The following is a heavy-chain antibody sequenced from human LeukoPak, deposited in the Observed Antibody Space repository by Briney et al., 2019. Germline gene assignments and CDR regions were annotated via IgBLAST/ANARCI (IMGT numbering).Heavy chain of an antibody. D-gene: IGHD1-14*01. J-gene: IGHJ4*02. CDR2: INWNGAST. V-gene: IGHV3-20*04. Sequence: GGSLRLSCAASGFTFDDYDMSWVRQVPGKGLEWVSAINWNGASTGYADSVKGRFTISRDNAKNSVYLQMSSLRAEDTAVYYCAREVWGPEYWGQGTLVTVSS. CDR1: GFTFDDYD. CDR3: AREVWGPEY.